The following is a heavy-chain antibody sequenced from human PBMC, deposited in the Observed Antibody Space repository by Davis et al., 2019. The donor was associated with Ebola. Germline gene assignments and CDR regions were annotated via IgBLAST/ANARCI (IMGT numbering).Heavy chain of an antibody. CDR2: IVVGSGNT. D-gene: IGHD3-3*01. V-gene: IGHV1-58*02. Sequence: AASVKVSCKASGFTFTSSAMQWVRQARGQRLEWIGWIVVGSGNTNYAQKFQERVTITRDMSTSTAYMELSSLRSEDTAVYYCAADRDFWSGYDSDFDYWGQGTLVTVSS. J-gene: IGHJ4*02. CDR1: GFTFTSSA. CDR3: AADRDFWSGYDSDFDY.